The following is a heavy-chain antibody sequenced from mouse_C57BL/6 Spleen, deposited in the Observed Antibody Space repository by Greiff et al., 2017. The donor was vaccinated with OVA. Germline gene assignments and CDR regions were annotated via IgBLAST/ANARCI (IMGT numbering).Heavy chain of an antibody. Sequence: EVQLQQSGPELVKPGASVKISCKASGYTFTDYYMNWVKQSHGKSLEWIGDINPNNGGTSYNQKFKGKATLTVDKSSSTAYMELRSLTSEDSAVYYCAGYDYAFYWYFDVWGTGTTVTVSS. CDR1: GYTFTDYY. CDR2: INPNNGGT. D-gene: IGHD2-4*01. V-gene: IGHV1-26*01. CDR3: AGYDYAFYWYFDV. J-gene: IGHJ1*03.